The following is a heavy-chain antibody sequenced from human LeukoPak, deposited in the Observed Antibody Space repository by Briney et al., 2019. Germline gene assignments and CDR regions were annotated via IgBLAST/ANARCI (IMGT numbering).Heavy chain of an antibody. CDR2: ISSSSSYI. D-gene: IGHD3-10*01. CDR1: GFTFSSYS. J-gene: IGHJ5*02. CDR3: ARDLEGLLWFGEMGRNWFDP. V-gene: IGHV3-21*01. Sequence: GGSLRLSCAASGFTFSSYSMNWVRQAPGKGLEWVSSISSSSSYIYYADSVKGRFTISRDNAKNSLYLQMNSLRAEDTAVYYCARDLEGLLWFGEMGRNWFDPWGQGTLVTVSS.